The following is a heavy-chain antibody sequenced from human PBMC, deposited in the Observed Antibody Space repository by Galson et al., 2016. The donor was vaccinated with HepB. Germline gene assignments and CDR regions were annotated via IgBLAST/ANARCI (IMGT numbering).Heavy chain of an antibody. D-gene: IGHD3-3*01. V-gene: IGHV4-61*02. CDR2: IHTSGST. CDR1: GDSIRSGSYY. J-gene: IGHJ4*02. CDR3: ARGVYDFWSGYPEYYFEY. Sequence: TLSLTCTVSGDSIRSGSYYWSWIRQPAGKGLEWIGRIHTSGSTKYSPSLRRRVTIPVDTSKNQFSLKLSSVTAADTADYYCARGVYDFWSGYPEYYFEYWGQGTLVTVSS.